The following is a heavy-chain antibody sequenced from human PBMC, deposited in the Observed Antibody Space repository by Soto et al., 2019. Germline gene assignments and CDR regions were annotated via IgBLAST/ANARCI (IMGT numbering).Heavy chain of an antibody. CDR1: GGTFSNYG. D-gene: IGHD3-22*01. J-gene: IGHJ6*02. CDR2: IVPIFGA. CDR3: ARGGSDYEGSGYYQGHV. Sequence: QVQLVQSGAEVKKPGSSVKVSCKSSGGTFSNYGFSWVRQAPGQGLECMGVIVPIFGAEHPQKFQGRVTITAXXSXNXGFMELRGLRSEDTAVYYCARGGSDYEGSGYYQGHVWGQGTTVTVSS. V-gene: IGHV1-69*12.